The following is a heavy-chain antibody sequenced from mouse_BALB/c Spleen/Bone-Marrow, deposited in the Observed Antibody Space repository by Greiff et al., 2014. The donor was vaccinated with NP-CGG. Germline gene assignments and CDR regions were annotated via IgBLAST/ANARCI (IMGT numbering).Heavy chain of an antibody. V-gene: IGHV1-14*01. CDR3: AREGVDYSDY. CDR1: GYTFTSYV. J-gene: IGHJ2*01. CDR2: INPYNDAT. Sequence: VQLQQSGPELVKPGASVKMSCKASGYTFTSYVIHWVKQKPGQGLEWIGYINPYNDATKFNERFKGKATLTSDKSSSTAYMVHSSLTSEDSAVYYCAREGVDYSDYWGQGTTLTVSS.